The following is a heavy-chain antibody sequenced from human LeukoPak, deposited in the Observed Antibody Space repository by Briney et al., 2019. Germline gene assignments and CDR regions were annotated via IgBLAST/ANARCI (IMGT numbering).Heavy chain of an antibody. D-gene: IGHD2-15*01. V-gene: IGHV3-30-3*01. CDR2: ISYDGSNK. CDR3: ARGSPGYGMDV. Sequence: GGSLRLSCAASGFTFSSYAMHWVRQAPGKGLEWVAVISYDGSNKYYADSVKGRFTISRDNSKNTLYLQMNSLRAEDTAVYYCARGSPGYGMDVWGQGTTVTVSS. J-gene: IGHJ6*02. CDR1: GFTFSSYA.